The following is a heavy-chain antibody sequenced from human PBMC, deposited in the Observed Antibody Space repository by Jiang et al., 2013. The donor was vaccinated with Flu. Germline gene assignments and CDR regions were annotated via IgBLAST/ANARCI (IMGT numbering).Heavy chain of an antibody. Sequence: GPGLVKPSQTLSLTCTVSGDSISSGSYYWSWIRQHPGKGLEWIGYVYYSGTTYYNPSLKSRVTISIDTSKNQFSLKLTSVTAADTAAYYCARGYNYYYGLDVWGQGTTVTVSS. CDR2: VYYSGTT. CDR3: ARGYNYYYGLDV. J-gene: IGHJ6*02. V-gene: IGHV4-31*03. CDR1: GDSISSGSYY.